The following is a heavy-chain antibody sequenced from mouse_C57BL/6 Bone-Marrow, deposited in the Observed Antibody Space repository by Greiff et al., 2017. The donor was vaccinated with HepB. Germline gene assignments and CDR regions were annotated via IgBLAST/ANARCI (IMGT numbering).Heavy chain of an antibody. CDR2: IYPGSGST. V-gene: IGHV1-55*01. Sequence: VQLQQPGAELVKPGASVKMSCKASGYTFTSYWITWVKQRPGQGLEWIGDIYPGSGSTNYNEKFKSKATLTADTTSSTAYMQHSSLTYEDSAVYYYARRGIYYGYDGFAYWGQGTLVTVSA. D-gene: IGHD2-2*01. CDR1: GYTFTSYW. CDR3: ARRGIYYGYDGFAY. J-gene: IGHJ3*01.